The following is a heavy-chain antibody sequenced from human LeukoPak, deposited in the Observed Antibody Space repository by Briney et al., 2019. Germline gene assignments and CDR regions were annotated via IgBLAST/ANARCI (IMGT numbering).Heavy chain of an antibody. CDR1: GGSISSYY. Sequence: KPSETLSLTCTVSGGSISSYYWSWIRQPAGKGLEWIGRIHTSGSTNYNPSLKSRVTMSVDTSKNQFSLKLSSVTAADTAVYYCARDSYYYDSSGYYYVFDLWGRGTLVTVSS. V-gene: IGHV4-4*07. J-gene: IGHJ2*01. D-gene: IGHD3-22*01. CDR2: IHTSGST. CDR3: ARDSYYYDSSGYYYVFDL.